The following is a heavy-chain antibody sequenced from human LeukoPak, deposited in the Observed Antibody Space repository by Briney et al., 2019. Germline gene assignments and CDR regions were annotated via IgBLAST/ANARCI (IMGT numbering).Heavy chain of an antibody. CDR2: ISFDGNTQ. J-gene: IGHJ6*03. CDR3: ARGVEPSTRLVNYYMDV. Sequence: PGRPLRLSCEASGFTFSTYGMHWVRQAPGKGLEWVAVISFDGNTQYYGDSVKGRFTLSRDNSDNTLSLQMDSLRSEDTAVYYCARGVEPSTRLVNYYMDVWGKGTTVIVSS. D-gene: IGHD5/OR15-5a*01. V-gene: IGHV3-30*03. CDR1: GFTFSTYG.